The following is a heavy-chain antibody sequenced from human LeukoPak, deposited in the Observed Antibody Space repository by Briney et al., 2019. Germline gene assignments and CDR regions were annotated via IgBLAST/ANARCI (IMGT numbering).Heavy chain of an antibody. D-gene: IGHD6-19*01. CDR3: ARDKSGNSGWYSYFDY. Sequence: ASVKVSCKASGGTFSSYAISWVRQPPGQGLEWMGGIIPIFGTANYAQKFQGRVTITADKSTSTAYMELSSLRSDDTAVYYCARDKSGNSGWYSYFDYWGQGTLVTVSS. CDR1: GGTFSSYA. J-gene: IGHJ4*02. V-gene: IGHV1-69*06. CDR2: IIPIFGTA.